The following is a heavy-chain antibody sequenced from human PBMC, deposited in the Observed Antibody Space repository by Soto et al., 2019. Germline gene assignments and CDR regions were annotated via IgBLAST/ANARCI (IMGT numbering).Heavy chain of an antibody. V-gene: IGHV1-18*04. CDR1: GYTXNSYG. J-gene: IGHJ6*02. D-gene: IGHD3-9*01. Sequence: SXKVSLKASGYTXNSYGIRLVRQAPGQGLEWMGWISAYNGNTNYAQKLQGIVTMTTDTSTSTAYMELRSLRYDDTAVYYCARDRTDILTGYHYGMDVWGQGTTVTVSS. CDR2: ISAYNGNT. CDR3: ARDRTDILTGYHYGMDV.